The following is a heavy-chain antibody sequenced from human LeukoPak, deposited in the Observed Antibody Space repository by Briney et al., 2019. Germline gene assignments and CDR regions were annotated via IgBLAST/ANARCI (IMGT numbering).Heavy chain of an antibody. CDR2: IKSKTDGGTA. D-gene: IGHD4-17*01. J-gene: IGHJ4*02. Sequence: GGSLRLSCAASGFTFSNAWMNWVRQASGKGLEGDGRIKSKTDGGTADYAAPVKGRFTISRDDSKNTLYLQMNSLKTEDTAVYYCTHYGDKEGDFDYWGQGTLVTVSS. CDR1: GFTFSNAW. V-gene: IGHV3-15*01. CDR3: THYGDKEGDFDY.